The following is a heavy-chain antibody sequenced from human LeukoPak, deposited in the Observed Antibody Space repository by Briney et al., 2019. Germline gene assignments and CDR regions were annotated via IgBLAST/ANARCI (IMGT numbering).Heavy chain of an antibody. J-gene: IGHJ6*02. CDR3: AREFTMVRGVIISYGMDV. CDR1: GYTFTSYG. CDR2: ISAYYGNT. V-gene: IGHV1-18*01. D-gene: IGHD3-10*01. Sequence: ASVKVSCKASGYTFTSYGISWVRQAPGQGLEWMGWISAYYGNTNYAQKLQGRATMTTDTSTSTAYMELRSLRSDDTAVYYCAREFTMVRGVIISYGMDVWGQGTTVTVSS.